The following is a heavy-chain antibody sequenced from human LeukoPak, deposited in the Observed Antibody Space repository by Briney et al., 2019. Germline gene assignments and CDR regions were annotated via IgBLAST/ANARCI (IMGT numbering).Heavy chain of an antibody. V-gene: IGHV1-18*01. J-gene: IGHJ4*02. D-gene: IGHD3-3*02. CDR2: ISAYNGNT. CDR3: ARDSEGLASEGVDY. CDR1: GYTFTSYG. Sequence: ASVKVSCKASGYTFTSYGISWVRQAPGQGLEWMGWISAYNGNTNYAQKFQGRVTMTRDTSTSTVYMELSSLRSEDTAVYYCARDSEGLASEGVDYWGQGTLVTVSS.